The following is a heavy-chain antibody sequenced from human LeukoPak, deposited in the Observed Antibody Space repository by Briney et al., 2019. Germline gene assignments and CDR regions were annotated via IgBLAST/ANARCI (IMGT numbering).Heavy chain of an antibody. Sequence: SETLSLTCTVSGGSISSGSYYWSWSRQRPGKGLDWIGRIYTSGSTYYNPSLKSRITISVDTSKNQFSLTMSSVTAADTAEYYGASDVTGTTSDYWGQGTLVTVSS. CDR1: GGSISSGSYY. D-gene: IGHD1-7*01. V-gene: IGHV4-61*02. J-gene: IGHJ4*02. CDR2: IYTSGST. CDR3: ASDVTGTTSDY.